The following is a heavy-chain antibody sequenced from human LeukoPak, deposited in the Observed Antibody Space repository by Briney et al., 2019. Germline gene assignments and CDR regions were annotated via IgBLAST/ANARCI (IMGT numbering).Heavy chain of an antibody. Sequence: GGSLRLSCAASGVTLSSYAMSWARQAPGKGLEWVSAISGSGGSTYYADSVKGRFTISRDNSKNTLYLQMNSLRAEDTAVYYCAKDLTIYGDYVNGMDVWGQGTTVTVSS. CDR3: AKDLTIYGDYVNGMDV. CDR1: GVTLSSYA. CDR2: ISGSGGST. V-gene: IGHV3-23*01. J-gene: IGHJ6*02. D-gene: IGHD4-17*01.